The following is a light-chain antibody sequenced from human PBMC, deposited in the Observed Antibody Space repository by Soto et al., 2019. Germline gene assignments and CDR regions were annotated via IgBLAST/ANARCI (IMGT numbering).Light chain of an antibody. Sequence: EIVLTQSPATLSLSPGERATLSSRASQSFTSSLSWYQQNPGQVPRLLIYVASNRATAIPARFSGSGSGTDFTLTISSLEPEDFAVYYCQQRSNWPLTFGGGTKVEIK. CDR3: QQRSNWPLT. J-gene: IGKJ4*01. V-gene: IGKV3-11*01. CDR2: VAS. CDR1: QSFTSS.